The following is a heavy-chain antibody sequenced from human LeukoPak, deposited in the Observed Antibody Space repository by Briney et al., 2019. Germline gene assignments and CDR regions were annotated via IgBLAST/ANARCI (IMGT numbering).Heavy chain of an antibody. CDR3: AKVHHMVRGVSDY. CDR2: ISYDGSNK. V-gene: IGHV3-30*18. J-gene: IGHJ4*02. CDR1: GFTFSSYG. D-gene: IGHD3-10*01. Sequence: GGSLRLSCAASGFTFSSYGMHWVRQAPGKGREWGAVISYDGSNKYYADSVKGRFTISRDNSKNTLYLQMNSLRAEDTAVYYCAKVHHMVRGVSDYCGQGTLVTVSS.